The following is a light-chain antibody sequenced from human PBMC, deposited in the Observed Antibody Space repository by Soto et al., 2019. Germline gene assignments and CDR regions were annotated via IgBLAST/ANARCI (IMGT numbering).Light chain of an antibody. V-gene: IGKV3-15*01. CDR1: QSVISN. Sequence: EIGMTHWQSTQTVSPGERSNIYFRASQSVISNFACYQQKPGQAPSLLIYDVSTRATGIPARFSGSGSGTAFSITIGCLQSEHFSVYYCQQYKNWPPITYGQGTRLEIK. J-gene: IGKJ5*01. CDR2: DVS. CDR3: QQYKNWPPIT.